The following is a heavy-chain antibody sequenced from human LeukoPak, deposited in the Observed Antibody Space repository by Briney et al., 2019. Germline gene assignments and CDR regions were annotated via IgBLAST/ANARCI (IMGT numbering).Heavy chain of an antibody. CDR2: IHHSGRN. J-gene: IGHJ4*02. V-gene: IGHV4-38-2*02. Sequence: PSETLSLTCTVSGYSISSGYYWGWIRQSPGKGLEWIGSIHHSGRNDYNPSLKSRATISVDTSKNQFSLKLNSVTAADTAVYYCARVNGFYFDYWGQGTLVTFSS. CDR1: GYSISSGYY. CDR3: ARVNGFYFDY. D-gene: IGHD5-24*01.